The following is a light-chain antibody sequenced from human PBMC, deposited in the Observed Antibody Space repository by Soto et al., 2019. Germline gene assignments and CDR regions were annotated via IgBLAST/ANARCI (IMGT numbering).Light chain of an antibody. J-gene: IGKJ3*01. Sequence: DIRLTQSPSFLSASVGDRVTITCRASQGISSYLAWYQQKPGKAPKLLIYAASTLQSGVPSRFSGSGSGTELTLTISSLQPEDFATYYCQQLNSYPPFTFGPGTKVDIQ. V-gene: IGKV1-9*01. CDR2: AAS. CDR1: QGISSY. CDR3: QQLNSYPPFT.